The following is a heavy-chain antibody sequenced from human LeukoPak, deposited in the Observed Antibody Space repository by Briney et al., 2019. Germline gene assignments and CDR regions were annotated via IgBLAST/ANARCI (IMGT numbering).Heavy chain of an antibody. CDR3: ATGPGKYYYDTSSYSGFHCYFDL. V-gene: IGHV1-2*02. J-gene: IGHJ2*01. D-gene: IGHD3-22*01. CDR1: GYIFTGYY. CDR2: INPNSGGT. Sequence: GASVKVSCKASGYIFTGYYMHWVRQAPGQGLEWMGWINPNSGGTNYAQKFQGRVTMTRDTSISTAYMELSRLRSDDTAVYYFATGPGKYYYDTSSYSGFHCYFDLWGRGTLVTVSS.